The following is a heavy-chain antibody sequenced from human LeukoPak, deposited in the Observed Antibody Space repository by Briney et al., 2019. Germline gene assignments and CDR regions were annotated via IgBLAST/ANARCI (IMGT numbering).Heavy chain of an antibody. CDR3: ARHGRVYNSGSYYTYYMDV. J-gene: IGHJ6*03. V-gene: IGHV4-59*08. Sequence: SETLSLTCIVSGGSITSYYWSWIRQPPGKGLEWIGNIYYSGSTNYNPSLKSRVTISIDTSKNQFSLKLSSVTAADTALYYCARHGRVYNSGSYYTYYMDVWGKGTTVTVPS. D-gene: IGHD3-10*01. CDR2: IYYSGST. CDR1: GGSITSYY.